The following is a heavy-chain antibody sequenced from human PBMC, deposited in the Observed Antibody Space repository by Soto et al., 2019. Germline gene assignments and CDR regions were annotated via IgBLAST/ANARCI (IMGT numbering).Heavy chain of an antibody. Sequence: EVQLVESGGGLVKPGGSLRLSCAASGFTFTSYSMNWVRQAPGTGLEWVSSISSSSSYIYYTDSLRGRFTISRDNATNSLYLQMKSLRAEDTAVYYCARDQSGYCSSTSCPFDYWGQGILVTFSS. J-gene: IGHJ4*02. V-gene: IGHV3-21*01. D-gene: IGHD2-2*01. CDR3: ARDQSGYCSSTSCPFDY. CDR2: ISSSSSYI. CDR1: GFTFTSYS.